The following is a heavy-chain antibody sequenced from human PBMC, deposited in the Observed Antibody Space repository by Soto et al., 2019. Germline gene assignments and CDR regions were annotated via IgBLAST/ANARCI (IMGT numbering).Heavy chain of an antibody. J-gene: IGHJ6*02. CDR1: GSTFSSSG. CDR3: GRDMDV. V-gene: IGHV3-7*01. Sequence: EVQLVESGGGLVQPGGSRRLSVEASGSTFSSSGVNWFRQAPGKGLEWVAKIKEDGSEKYYVDSGKGRFTISRDNAKNSLYLQMNSLRAEDTAVYYCGRDMDVWGQGTTVTVSS. CDR2: IKEDGSEK.